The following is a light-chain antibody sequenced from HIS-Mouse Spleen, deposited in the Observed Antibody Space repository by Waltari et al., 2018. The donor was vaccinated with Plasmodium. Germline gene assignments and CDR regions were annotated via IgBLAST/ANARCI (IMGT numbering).Light chain of an antibody. J-gene: IGKJ2*01. CDR1: QSVSSY. Sequence: DIVLTQSPATLSLSPGERANLSCSASQSVSSYLAWYQQKPGQAPRLLIYDASNRATGIPARFSGSGSGTDFTLTISSLEPEDFAVYYCQQRSNWPPYTFGQGTKLEIK. CDR2: DAS. CDR3: QQRSNWPPYT. V-gene: IGKV3-11*01.